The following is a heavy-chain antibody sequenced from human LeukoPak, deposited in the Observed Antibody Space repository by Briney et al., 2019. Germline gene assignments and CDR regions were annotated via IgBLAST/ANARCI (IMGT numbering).Heavy chain of an antibody. Sequence: SETLSLTCTVSGGSISSYYWSWIRQPPGKGLEWIGYIYYSGSSNYNPSLKSRVTISVDTSKNQFSLRLSPMTAADTAVYYCARFRTTFGELNHWGQGTLVTVSS. J-gene: IGHJ5*02. V-gene: IGHV4-59*01. CDR1: GGSISSYY. CDR2: IYYSGSS. D-gene: IGHD3-10*01. CDR3: ARFRTTFGELNH.